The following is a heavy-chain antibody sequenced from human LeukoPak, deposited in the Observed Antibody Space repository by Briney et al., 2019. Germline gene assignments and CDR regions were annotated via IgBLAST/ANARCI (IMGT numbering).Heavy chain of an antibody. J-gene: IGHJ6*02. CDR3: AREDMAYGMDV. Sequence: SETLSLTCAVYGGSFSGYYWSWIRQPPGKGLEWTGEINHSGSTNYNPSLKSRVTISVDTSKNQFSLKLSSVTAADTAVYYCAREDMAYGMDVWGQGTTVTVSS. CDR1: GGSFSGYY. V-gene: IGHV4-34*01. D-gene: IGHD5-24*01. CDR2: INHSGST.